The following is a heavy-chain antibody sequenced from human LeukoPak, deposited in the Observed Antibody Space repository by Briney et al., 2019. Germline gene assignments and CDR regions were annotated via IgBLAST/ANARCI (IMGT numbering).Heavy chain of an antibody. D-gene: IGHD3-10*01. CDR3: AKRGIVIRAVIIIGFHKEAYYFDY. CDR1: GFTFSSYG. CDR2: ISYDGSNK. V-gene: IGHV3-30*18. J-gene: IGHJ4*02. Sequence: GRSLRLSCAASGFTFSSYGMHWVRQAPGKGLEWVAVISYDGSNKYYADSVKGRFTISRDNSKNTVYLQMNSLRVEDTAVYFCAKRGIVIRAVIIIGFHKEAYYFDYWGQGILVTVSS.